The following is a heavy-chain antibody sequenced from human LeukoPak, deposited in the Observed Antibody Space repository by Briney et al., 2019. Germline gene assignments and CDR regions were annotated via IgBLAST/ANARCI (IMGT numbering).Heavy chain of an antibody. CDR3: AREVGAFDI. J-gene: IGHJ3*02. CDR1: GHTFISYG. V-gene: IGHV1-18*01. Sequence: ASVKVSCKASGHTFISYGVSWVRQAPGQGLEWMGWISVYNGNTNYAQKVQGRVTMTTDTSTSTAYMELRSLRSDDTAVYYCAREVGAFDIWGQGTMVTISS. D-gene: IGHD3-10*01. CDR2: ISVYNGNT.